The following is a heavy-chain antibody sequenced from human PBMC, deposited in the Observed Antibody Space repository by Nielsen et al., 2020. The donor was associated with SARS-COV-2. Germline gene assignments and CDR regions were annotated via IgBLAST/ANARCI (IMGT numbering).Heavy chain of an antibody. CDR1: GLTFSSFN. CDR3: ARVSGYYYYGMDV. V-gene: IGHV3-48*01. D-gene: IGHD3-3*01. Sequence: GESLKISCAASGLTFSSFNMNWVRQAPGKGLEWVSYISSSGSTIYSPDSVKGRFTISRDNAKNSLYLQMNSLRAEDTAVYYCARVSGYYYYGMDVWGQGTTVTVSS. J-gene: IGHJ6*02. CDR2: ISSSGSTI.